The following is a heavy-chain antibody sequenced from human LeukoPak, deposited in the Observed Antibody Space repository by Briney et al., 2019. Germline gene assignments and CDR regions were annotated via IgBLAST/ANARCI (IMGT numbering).Heavy chain of an antibody. CDR3: AREDSCGGDCYSTFDY. CDR2: ISSSSSTV. Sequence: PGGSLRLSCAASGFTFSSYSMNWVRQAPGKGLEWVSYISSSSSTVYYADSVKGRFTISRDNAKNSLYLQMNSLRAEDTAVYYCAREDSCGGDCYSTFDYWGQGTLVTVSS. J-gene: IGHJ4*02. V-gene: IGHV3-48*01. CDR1: GFTFSSYS. D-gene: IGHD2-21*01.